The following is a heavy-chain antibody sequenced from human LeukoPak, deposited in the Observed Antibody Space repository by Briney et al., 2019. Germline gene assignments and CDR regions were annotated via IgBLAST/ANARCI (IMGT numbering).Heavy chain of an antibody. D-gene: IGHD3-22*01. Sequence: VESLKISCKGSGYSFTSYWIGWVRQMPGKGLEWMGIIYPGDSDTRYSPSFQGHLTMSADKSISTAYLQWSSLKASDTAMYYCARYPYYYDSSGYYYDHWGQGTLVTVSS. CDR2: IYPGDSDT. CDR3: ARYPYYYDSSGYYYDH. V-gene: IGHV5-51*01. CDR1: GYSFTSYW. J-gene: IGHJ5*02.